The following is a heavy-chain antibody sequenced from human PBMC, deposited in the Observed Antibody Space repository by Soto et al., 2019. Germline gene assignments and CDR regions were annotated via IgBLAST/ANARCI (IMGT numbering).Heavy chain of an antibody. J-gene: IGHJ4*02. CDR1: GFTFSSYG. Sequence: PGGSLRLSCAASGFTFSSYGMHWVRQAPGKGLEWVAVISYDGSNKYYADSVKGRFTISRDNSKNTLYLQMNSLGAEDTAVYYCARDSAFSFHYWGQGALVTVSS. CDR3: ARDSAFSFHY. CDR2: ISYDGSNK. V-gene: IGHV3-30*03.